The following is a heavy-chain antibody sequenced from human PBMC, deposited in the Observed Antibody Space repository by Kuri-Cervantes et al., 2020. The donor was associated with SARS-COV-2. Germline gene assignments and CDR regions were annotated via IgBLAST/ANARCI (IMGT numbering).Heavy chain of an antibody. CDR1: GGSFSGYY. V-gene: IGHV4-34*01. CDR2: IKHSGST. J-gene: IGHJ6*02. Sequence: SETLSLTCALYGGSFSGYYWGWIRQPPGKGLEWIGEIKHSGSTNYNPSLKSRVTISVDTPKNQFSLKLSSVTAADTAVYYCARGVGAAVAGTLITIYYYYGMDVWGQGTTVTVSS. CDR3: ARGVGAAVAGTLITIYYYYGMDV. D-gene: IGHD6-19*01.